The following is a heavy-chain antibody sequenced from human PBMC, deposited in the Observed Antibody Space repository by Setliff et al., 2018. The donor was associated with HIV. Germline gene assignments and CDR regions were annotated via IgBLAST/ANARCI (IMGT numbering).Heavy chain of an antibody. V-gene: IGHV4-38-2*02. J-gene: IGHJ5*02. CDR3: AKHDFGEGSCFDP. Sequence: SETLSLTCTVSGQFISDGYYWGWIRQPPGKGLEWIGSVYQSGKTYYNPSLKSRVTMSADTSKNQISLMLRSMTAADTAVYYCAKHDFGEGSCFDPWGQGSLVTVSS. D-gene: IGHD3-16*01. CDR2: VYQSGKT. CDR1: GQFISDGYY.